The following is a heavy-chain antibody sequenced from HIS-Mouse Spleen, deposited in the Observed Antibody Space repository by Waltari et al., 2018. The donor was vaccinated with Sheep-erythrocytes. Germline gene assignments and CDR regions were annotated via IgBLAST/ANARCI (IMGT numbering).Heavy chain of an antibody. Sequence: PDRSMRLSCAAPGLSFDDYAMHWFRQATAKGLEWVSGISWNSGSIGYADSVKGRFTIYRDNAKNSLYLQMNSLRAEETALYYCAQDISRNIVVVPAAVGDYWGQGTLVTVSS. CDR1: GLSFDDYA. CDR3: AQDISRNIVVVPAAVGDY. J-gene: IGHJ4*02. D-gene: IGHD2-2*01. CDR2: ISWNSGSI. V-gene: IGHV3-9*01.